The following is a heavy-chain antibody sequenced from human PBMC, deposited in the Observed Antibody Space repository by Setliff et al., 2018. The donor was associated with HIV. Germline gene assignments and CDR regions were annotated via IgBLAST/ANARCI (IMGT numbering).Heavy chain of an antibody. CDR2: ISSSGGST. CDR3: AKPPRPSSWNYGKNYMDV. CDR1: GFTFSSYA. J-gene: IGHJ6*03. V-gene: IGHV3-23*01. Sequence: PGGSLRLSCAASGFTFSSYAMSWVRQAPGKGLDWVSAISSSGGSTYYADSVKGRFTISRDNSKNTLYLQMNSLRAEDTAVYYCAKPPRPSSWNYGKNYMDVWGKGTTVTVSS. D-gene: IGHD1-7*01.